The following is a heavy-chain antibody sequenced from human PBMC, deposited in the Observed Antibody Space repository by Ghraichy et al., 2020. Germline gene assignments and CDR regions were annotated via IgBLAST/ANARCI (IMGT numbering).Heavy chain of an antibody. CDR1: GGSLSSSSYY. Sequence: SETLSLTCTVSGGSLSSSSYYWDWIRQPPGKGLEWIGSIYYSGSTFYTPSLKSRVTISVDKSKNQVSLKLTSVNAADTAVYYCARPNPDTSGRDDALDIWGQGTIVTVSS. CDR2: IYYSGST. CDR3: ARPNPDTSGRDDALDI. V-gene: IGHV4-39*01. D-gene: IGHD3-22*01. J-gene: IGHJ3*02.